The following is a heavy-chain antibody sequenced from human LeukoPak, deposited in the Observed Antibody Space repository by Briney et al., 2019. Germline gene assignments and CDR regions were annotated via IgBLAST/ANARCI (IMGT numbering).Heavy chain of an antibody. CDR2: ISQNGKT. D-gene: IGHD4-11*01. Sequence: PSETLSLTCAVSGGSFIGYWWCWIRQSPGTGLEWIGEISQNGKTNYNPSFESRVTISLDTSKKQFSLHLSSVTAADTAVYYCARTYYSLPWGQGTPVTVSS. CDR3: ARTYYSLP. V-gene: IGHV4-34*01. CDR1: GGSFIGYW. J-gene: IGHJ5*02.